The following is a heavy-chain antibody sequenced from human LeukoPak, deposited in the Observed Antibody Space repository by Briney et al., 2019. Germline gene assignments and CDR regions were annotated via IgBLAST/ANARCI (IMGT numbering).Heavy chain of an antibody. J-gene: IGHJ6*02. D-gene: IGHD2-2*01. CDR2: ISGSGGST. CDR3: AKATRGRYCSSTSCYGAYYYYGMDV. Sequence: GGSLRLSCAASGFTFSNYAMSWVRQAPGKGLEWVSAISGSGGSTYYADSVKGRFTISRDNSKNTLYLQMNSLRAEDTAVYYCAKATRGRYCSSTSCYGAYYYYGMDVWGQGTTVTVSS. V-gene: IGHV3-23*01. CDR1: GFTFSNYA.